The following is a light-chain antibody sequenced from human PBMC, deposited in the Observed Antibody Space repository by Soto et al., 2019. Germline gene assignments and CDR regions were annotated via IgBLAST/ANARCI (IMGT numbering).Light chain of an antibody. CDR2: EVS. V-gene: IGLV2-8*01. J-gene: IGLJ2*01. CDR3: SSYAGSNNPVI. CDR1: SSDVGGYNY. Sequence: QSALTQPPSASGSPGQSVTISCTGTSSDVGGYNYVSWYQQHPGKAPKFLIFEVSRRPSGVPDRFSGSKSGNTASLTVSGLQADDEAAYYCSSYAGSNNPVIFGGGTKVTVL.